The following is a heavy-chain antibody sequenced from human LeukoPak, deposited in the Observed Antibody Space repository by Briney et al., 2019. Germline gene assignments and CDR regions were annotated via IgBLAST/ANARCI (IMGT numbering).Heavy chain of an antibody. CDR3: ARGGPYIVVVPAAIYWFDP. J-gene: IGHJ5*02. Sequence: GGSLRLSCAASGFTFSSYSINWVRQAPGKGLEWVSYISSSSSTIYYADSVKGRFTISRDNAKNSLYLQMNSLRAEDTAVYYCARGGPYIVVVPAAIYWFDPWGQGTLVTVSS. V-gene: IGHV3-48*01. D-gene: IGHD2-2*01. CDR2: ISSSSSTI. CDR1: GFTFSSYS.